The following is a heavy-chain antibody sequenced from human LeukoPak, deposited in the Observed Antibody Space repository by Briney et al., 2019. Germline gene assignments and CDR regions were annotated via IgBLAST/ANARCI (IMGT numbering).Heavy chain of an antibody. D-gene: IGHD4-17*01. CDR3: AKLVPVTTRDAFDI. Sequence: GGSLRLSCAASGFTFSSYGMHWVRQAPGKGLEWVAVISYDGSNKYYADSVKGRFTISRDNSKNTLYLQMNSLRAEDTAVYYCAKLVPVTTRDAFDIWGQGTMVTVSS. CDR1: GFTFSSYG. J-gene: IGHJ3*02. V-gene: IGHV3-30*18. CDR2: ISYDGSNK.